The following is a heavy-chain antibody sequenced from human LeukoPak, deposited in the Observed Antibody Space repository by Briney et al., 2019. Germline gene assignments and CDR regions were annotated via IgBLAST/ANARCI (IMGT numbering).Heavy chain of an antibody. V-gene: IGHV4-59*01. Sequence: PSETLSLTCTVSGGSISSYYWSWIRQPPGKGLEWMGYIYYSGSTNYNPSLKSRVTISVDTSKNQFSMTLSSVTAADTAVYYCARDNSVRDEAWWFNPWGQGTLVTVSS. CDR3: ARDNSVRDEAWWFNP. D-gene: IGHD5-24*01. CDR1: GGSISSYY. CDR2: IYYSGST. J-gene: IGHJ5*02.